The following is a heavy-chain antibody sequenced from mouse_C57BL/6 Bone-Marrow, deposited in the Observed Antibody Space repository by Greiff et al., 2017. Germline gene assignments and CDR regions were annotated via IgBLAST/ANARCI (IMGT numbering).Heavy chain of an antibody. Sequence: VMLVESGPELVKPGASVKISCKASGYAFSSSWMNWVKQRPGKGLEWIGRIYPGDGDTNYNGKFKGKATLTADKSSDTAYMQLSSLTSEDSAVYFCAGDRHYCGSSSHWYFDVWGTGTTVTVSS. V-gene: IGHV1-82*01. D-gene: IGHD1-1*01. CDR2: IYPGDGDT. J-gene: IGHJ1*03. CDR3: AGDRHYCGSSSHWYFDV. CDR1: GYAFSSSW.